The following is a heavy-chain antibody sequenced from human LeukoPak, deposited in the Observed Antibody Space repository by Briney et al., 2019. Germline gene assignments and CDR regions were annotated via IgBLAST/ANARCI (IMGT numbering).Heavy chain of an antibody. CDR1: GFTFSSFA. CDR2: ISDSGEVT. J-gene: IGHJ4*01. V-gene: IGHV3-23*01. D-gene: IGHD3-10*01. Sequence: GALRLSCAASGFTFSSFAMSWVRQAPGEGLEWVSAISDSGEVTYYADSVKGRFTISRDNSKNTLYLQLNSLRAEDTAVYYCGRRGSLDYWSHGTLVTVSS. CDR3: GRRGSLDY.